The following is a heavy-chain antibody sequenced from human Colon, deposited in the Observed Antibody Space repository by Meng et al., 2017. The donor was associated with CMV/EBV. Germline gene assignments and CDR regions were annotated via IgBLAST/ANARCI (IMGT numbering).Heavy chain of an antibody. CDR2: IHGDHTH. CDR3: VQRHRSSNGKEH. J-gene: IGHJ4*02. D-gene: IGHD1-1*01. V-gene: IGHV2-5*02. CDR1: GFYHSTITVG. Sequence: QNCWEESGTPLVKPTQTRPLTCSSSGFYHSTITVGAAWIRQPRGKALEWLALIHGDHTHEYNPSLSNRLTDTRYTSKNKAFLTLNNVDHVDTGLYPCVQRHRSSNGKEHWGQGTLVTVSS.